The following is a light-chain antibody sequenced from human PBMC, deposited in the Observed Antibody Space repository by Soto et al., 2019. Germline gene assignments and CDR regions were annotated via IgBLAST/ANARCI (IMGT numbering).Light chain of an antibody. CDR1: QSVSIL. Sequence: EIVMTQSPATLSVSPGERATLSCRASQSVSILLAWYQQKPGQXPXXLIHGATTRANGIPARFSGTGSGTEFTLTISSLQSDDFALDYCQQYTKWPRFGPGTKVDIK. J-gene: IGKJ3*01. V-gene: IGKV3-15*01. CDR3: QQYTKWPR. CDR2: GAT.